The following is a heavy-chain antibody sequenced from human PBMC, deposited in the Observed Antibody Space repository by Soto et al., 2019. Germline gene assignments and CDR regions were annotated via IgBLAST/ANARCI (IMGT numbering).Heavy chain of an antibody. CDR2: VYHTGNT. CDR3: AREQYNWKL. Sequence: SETLSLTCSVSGVSITSYYWTWIRHSPGKGLEWIGYVYHTGNTYYNPSLKSRVSISLDTSKNQVSLRLRSVTAADTAVYYCAREQYNWKLWGQGTLVTVSS. D-gene: IGHD1-20*01. J-gene: IGHJ4*02. V-gene: IGHV4-59*01. CDR1: GVSITSYY.